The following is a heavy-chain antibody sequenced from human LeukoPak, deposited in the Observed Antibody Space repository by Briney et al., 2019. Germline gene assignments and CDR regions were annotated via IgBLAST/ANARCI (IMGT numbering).Heavy chain of an antibody. J-gene: IGHJ4*02. V-gene: IGHV1-2*06. CDR3: ARSRAEPLLDFDY. CDR2: INPNSGGT. D-gene: IGHD1-26*01. CDR1: GYTFTGYY. Sequence: ASVKVSSKASGYTFTGYYMHWVRQAPGQGLEWMGRINPNSGGTNYAQKFQGRVTMTRDTSISTAYMELSRLRSDDTAVYYCARSRAEPLLDFDYGGQGTLVTVSS.